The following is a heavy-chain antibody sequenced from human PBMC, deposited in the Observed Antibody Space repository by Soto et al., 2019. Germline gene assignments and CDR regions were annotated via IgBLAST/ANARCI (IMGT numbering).Heavy chain of an antibody. CDR2: INPNSGGT. J-gene: IGHJ6*02. CDR1: GYTFTGYY. D-gene: IGHD3-3*01. CDR3: ARAGAKYYDFWSGYYRYYYGMDV. V-gene: IGHV1-2*04. Sequence: ASVKVSCKASGYTFTGYYMHWVRQAPGQGLEWMGWINPNSGGTNYAQKFQGWVTMTADTSTSTAYMELSRLRSEDTAVYYCARAGAKYYDFWSGYYRYYYGMDVWGQGTTVTVSS.